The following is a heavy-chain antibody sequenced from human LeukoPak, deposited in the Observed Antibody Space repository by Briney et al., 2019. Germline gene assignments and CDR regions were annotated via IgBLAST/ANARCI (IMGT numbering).Heavy chain of an antibody. Sequence: GESLKISCTGSGYRFTNYWIAWVHQMPGKGLEWMGIIYPGDSDSIYSPSFQGQVTISADKSINTAYLQWSSLKASDSAMYFCARTLSRGYDSTTFYFDLWGRGTLVTVSS. CDR3: ARTLSRGYDSTTFYFDL. V-gene: IGHV5-51*07. D-gene: IGHD3-22*01. CDR1: GYRFTNYW. CDR2: IYPGDSDS. J-gene: IGHJ2*01.